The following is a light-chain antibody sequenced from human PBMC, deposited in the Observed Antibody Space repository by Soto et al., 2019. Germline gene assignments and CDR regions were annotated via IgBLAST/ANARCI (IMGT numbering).Light chain of an antibody. CDR3: QQYNNSPWT. J-gene: IGKJ1*01. Sequence: EIVLTQSPGTLSLSPGERATLSCRASQSVSSRYLACYQQKPGQAPSLLISGASTTATDIPARFSGGGSGRTYTLTISSLEPEGLAVDYYQQYNNSPWTFSQGTKVEIK. V-gene: IGKV3-20*01. CDR1: QSVSSRY. CDR2: GAS.